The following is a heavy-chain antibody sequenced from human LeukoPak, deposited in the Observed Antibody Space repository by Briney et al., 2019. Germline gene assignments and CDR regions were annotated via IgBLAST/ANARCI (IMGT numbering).Heavy chain of an antibody. J-gene: IGHJ3*02. CDR3: ASETYYDFWSDHSTTGIDAFDI. Sequence: GGSLRLSCATSGFTFSTYTMHWVRQAPGKGLEWVAVISYDGSNKYYAKSVKGRFTISRDNSKNTLYLQMNSLRFEDTAVYYCASETYYDFWSDHSTTGIDAFDIWGQGAMVTVSS. D-gene: IGHD3-3*01. CDR1: GFTFSTYT. CDR2: ISYDGSNK. V-gene: IGHV3-30-3*01.